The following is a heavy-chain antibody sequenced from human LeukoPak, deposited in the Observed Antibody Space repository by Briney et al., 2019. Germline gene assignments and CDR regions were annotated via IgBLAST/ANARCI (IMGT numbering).Heavy chain of an antibody. J-gene: IGHJ5*02. CDR2: INPNSGGT. CDR1: GYTFTGYY. V-gene: IGHV1-2*02. CDR3: ARSYDSSGYYWPYNWFDP. Sequence: ASVKVSCKASGYTFTGYYMHWVRQAPGQGLEWMGWINPNSGGTNYAQKFQGRVTMTRDTSISTAYMELSRLRSDDTAVYYCARSYDSSGYYWPYNWFDPWGQGTLVTVSS. D-gene: IGHD3-22*01.